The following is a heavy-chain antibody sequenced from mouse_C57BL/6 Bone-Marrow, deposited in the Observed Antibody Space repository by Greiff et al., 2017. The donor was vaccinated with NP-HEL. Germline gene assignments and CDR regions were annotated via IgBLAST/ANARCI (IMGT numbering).Heavy chain of an antibody. Sequence: QVQLQQSGAELVKPGASVKLSCKASGYTFTEYTIHWGKLRSGQGLELIGWFYSGSGSIKYHEKFKDQATLTADKSSSTVYMELSRLTSEDSAVYFCARHLRQLRRNYFDYWGQGTTLTVSS. V-gene: IGHV1-62-2*01. CDR2: FYSGSGSI. D-gene: IGHD3-2*02. J-gene: IGHJ2*01. CDR1: GYTFTEYT. CDR3: ARHLRQLRRNYFDY.